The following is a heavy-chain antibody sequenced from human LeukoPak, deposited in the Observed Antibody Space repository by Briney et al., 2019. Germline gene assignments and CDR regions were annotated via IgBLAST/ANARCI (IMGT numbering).Heavy chain of an antibody. Sequence: GGSLRLSCAASGFTFSSYSMSWVRQAPGKGLEWVSYISSSSSTIYYADSVKGRFTISRDNAKNSLYLQMNSLRDEDTAVYYCARVPITMMGGSALDIWGQGTMVTVSS. CDR1: GFTFSSYS. V-gene: IGHV3-48*02. J-gene: IGHJ3*02. D-gene: IGHD3-22*01. CDR3: ARVPITMMGGSALDI. CDR2: ISSSSSTI.